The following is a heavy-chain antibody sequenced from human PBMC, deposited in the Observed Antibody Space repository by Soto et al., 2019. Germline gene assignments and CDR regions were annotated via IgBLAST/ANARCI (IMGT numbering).Heavy chain of an antibody. CDR3: ARDLNGQQRVRDNYYYYYGMDV. CDR2: ISANSGGT. Sequence: ASVKVSCKASGYTFTSYGISWVRQAPGQGLEWMGWISANSGGTNYAQKFQGWVTMTRDTSISTAYMELSRLRSDDTAVYYCARDLNGQQRVRDNYYYYYGMDVWGQGTKVTVSS. CDR1: GYTFTSYG. J-gene: IGHJ6*02. V-gene: IGHV1-2*04. D-gene: IGHD6-13*01.